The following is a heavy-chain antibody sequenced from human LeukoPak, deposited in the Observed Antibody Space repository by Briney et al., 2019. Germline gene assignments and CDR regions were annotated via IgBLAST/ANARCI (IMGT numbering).Heavy chain of an antibody. J-gene: IGHJ6*03. V-gene: IGHV3-48*03. CDR3: AREKYASWGDYNYYYMDV. D-gene: IGHD3-16*01. CDR1: GFTFSSYE. CDR2: ISSSGSTI. Sequence: GGSLRLSCAASGFTFSSYEMNWVRQAPGKGLEWVSYISSSGSTIYYTDSVKGRFTTSRDNSKNTLYLQMSSLGSEDTAVYYCAREKYASWGDYNYYYMDVWGKGTTVTVSS.